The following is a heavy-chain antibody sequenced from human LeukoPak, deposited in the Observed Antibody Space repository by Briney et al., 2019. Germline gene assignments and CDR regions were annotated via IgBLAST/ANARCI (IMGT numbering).Heavy chain of an antibody. CDR2: INPNSGGT. CDR3: ARRRIAAPPAPDAFDI. V-gene: IGHV1-2*02. Sequence: ASVKVSCKASGYTFTGYYMHWVRQAPGQGLEWMGWINPNSGGTNYAQKFQGRVTMTRDTSISTAYMELSRLRSDDTAVYYCARRRIAAPPAPDAFDIWGQGTMVTVSS. CDR1: GYTFTGYY. D-gene: IGHD6-6*01. J-gene: IGHJ3*02.